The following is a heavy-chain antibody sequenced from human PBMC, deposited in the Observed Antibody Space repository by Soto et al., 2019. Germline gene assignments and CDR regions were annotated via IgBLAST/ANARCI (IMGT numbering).Heavy chain of an antibody. CDR1: GGSISSSSYY. V-gene: IGHV4-39*01. D-gene: IGHD2-15*01. Sequence: QLQLQESDPGLVKPSETLSLTCTVSGGSISSSSYYWGWIRQPPGKGLEWIGSIYYSGSTYYNPSLKSRVTISVDTSKNQFSLKLSSVTAADTAVYYCARLVVVVAANPFFDYWGQGTLVTVSS. CDR2: IYYSGST. CDR3: ARLVVVVAANPFFDY. J-gene: IGHJ4*02.